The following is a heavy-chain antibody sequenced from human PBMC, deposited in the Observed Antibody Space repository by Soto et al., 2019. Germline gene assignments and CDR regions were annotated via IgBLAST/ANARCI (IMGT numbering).Heavy chain of an antibody. J-gene: IGHJ4*02. D-gene: IGHD6-13*01. Sequence: LRLSCAASGFTFDHYAMSWVRQAPGKGLEWVSHISGSGDRTYYADSVQGRYTISRDSSKNTLYLQVNSLRVEDTAIYYCATGRGSWGSFDYWGQGALVTVSS. V-gene: IGHV3-23*01. CDR3: ATGRGSWGSFDY. CDR2: ISGSGDRT. CDR1: GFTFDHYA.